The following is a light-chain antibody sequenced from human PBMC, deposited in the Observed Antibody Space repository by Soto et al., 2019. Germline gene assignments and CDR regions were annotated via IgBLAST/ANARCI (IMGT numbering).Light chain of an antibody. CDR3: QQYVSSPGT. V-gene: IGKV3-20*01. CDR2: GTS. CDR1: QSVNSNY. Sequence: EVLLTQSPGTLSLSPGERATLSCGASQSVNSNYLAWYQQKPGQTPKLLIFGTSHRATGVPDRFSGSGSGTAFTLTISRLEPEDFAVYYCQQYVSSPGTFGQGTKVEIK. J-gene: IGKJ1*01.